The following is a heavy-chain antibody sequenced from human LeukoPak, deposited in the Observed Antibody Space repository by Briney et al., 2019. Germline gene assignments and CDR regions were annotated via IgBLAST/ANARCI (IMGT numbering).Heavy chain of an antibody. CDR2: IWYDGSNK. CDR3: AKASSNYFYYFEY. CDR1: GFNFRTYG. Sequence: GRSLRLSCVASGFNFRTYGMHWVRQAPGKGPEWVAVIWYDGSNKYYADSVKGRFTISRDNSKNTLYLQMNSLRAEDTAVYYCAKASSNYFYYFEYWGQGTLVTVSS. J-gene: IGHJ4*02. V-gene: IGHV3-33*06. D-gene: IGHD2/OR15-2a*01.